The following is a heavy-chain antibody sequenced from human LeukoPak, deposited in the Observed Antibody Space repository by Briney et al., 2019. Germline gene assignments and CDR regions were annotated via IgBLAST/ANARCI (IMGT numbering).Heavy chain of an antibody. V-gene: IGHV3-7*01. CDR3: SRDRHCIGSTCYGL. Sequence: PGGSLRLSCAASGFSLSSYWMTWVRQAPGKGLEWVANIKQDGSEKNYVDSVKGRFTISRDNAKNSLYLQMNSLRAEDTAVYYCSRDRHCIGSTCYGLWGQGTRVTVSS. CDR1: GFSLSSYW. CDR2: IKQDGSEK. J-gene: IGHJ4*02. D-gene: IGHD2-2*01.